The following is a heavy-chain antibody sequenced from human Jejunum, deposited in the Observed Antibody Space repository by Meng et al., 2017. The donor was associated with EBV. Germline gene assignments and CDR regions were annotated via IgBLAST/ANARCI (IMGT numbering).Heavy chain of an antibody. CDR3: ARDGPDYGNYINFDY. CDR2: ISAYNGKT. Sequence: QVQVVQSGGEGKKPGAAVKVSCKASGYTFTSYGISWVRQAPGQGLEWMAWISAYNGKTNYAQNLQGRVTLTTDTSTTTAYMELRSLRSDDTAVYYCARDGPDYGNYINFDYWGQGTLVTVSS. J-gene: IGHJ4*02. CDR1: GYTFTSYG. D-gene: IGHD4-11*01. V-gene: IGHV1-18*01.